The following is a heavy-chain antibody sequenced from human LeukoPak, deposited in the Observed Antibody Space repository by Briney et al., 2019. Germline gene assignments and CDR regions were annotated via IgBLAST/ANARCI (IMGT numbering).Heavy chain of an antibody. D-gene: IGHD2-2*01. CDR1: GYTFTGYY. CDR3: ARGEACSSTSCYYWFDP. J-gene: IGHJ5*02. Sequence: ASVKVSCKASGYTFTGYYMHWVRQAPGQGLEWMGWINPNSGGTSYAQKFQGRVTMTRDTSISTAYMELSRLRSDDTAVYYCARGEACSSTSCYYWFDPWGQGTLVTVSS. V-gene: IGHV1-2*02. CDR2: INPNSGGT.